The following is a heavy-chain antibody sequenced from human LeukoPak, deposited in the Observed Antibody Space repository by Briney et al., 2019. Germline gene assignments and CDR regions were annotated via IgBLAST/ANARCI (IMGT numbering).Heavy chain of an antibody. D-gene: IGHD4-17*01. Sequence: GASVKVSCKTSGYTFTDYYLHWVRQAPGQGLEWVGWIHPNSGATHYAQKFQGRLTMTRDTSISTAYMELSRLRSDDTAVYYCARDGVGGVYGDYGYFDLWGRGTLVTVSS. CDR3: ARDGVGGVYGDYGYFDL. V-gene: IGHV1-2*02. CDR1: GYTFTDYY. J-gene: IGHJ2*01. CDR2: IHPNSGAT.